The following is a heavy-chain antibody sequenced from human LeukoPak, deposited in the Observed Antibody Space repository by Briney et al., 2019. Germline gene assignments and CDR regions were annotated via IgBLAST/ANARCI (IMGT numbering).Heavy chain of an antibody. Sequence: SVKVSCKASGGTFSSYAISWVRQAPGQGLEWMGGIIPIFGTANYAQKFQGRVTITADESTSAAYMELSSLRSEDTAVYYCARVRPGYCSGGSCYLGLGIDYWGQGTLVTVSS. CDR2: IIPIFGTA. D-gene: IGHD2-15*01. CDR3: ARVRPGYCSGGSCYLGLGIDY. CDR1: GGTFSSYA. J-gene: IGHJ4*02. V-gene: IGHV1-69*01.